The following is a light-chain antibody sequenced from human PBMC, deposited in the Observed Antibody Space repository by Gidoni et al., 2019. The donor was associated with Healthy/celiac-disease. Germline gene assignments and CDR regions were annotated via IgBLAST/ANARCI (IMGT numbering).Light chain of an antibody. V-gene: IGKV1-39*01. CDR1: QSISSY. CDR2: AAS. J-gene: IGKJ4*01. Sequence: DIQMTQSPSSLSASVGDSVTNTCRASQSISSYLNWYQQKPGKAPKLLIYAASSLQSGVPSRFSGSGSGTDFTLTISRLQPEDFATYYCQQSYSTPLTFXGXTRVEIK. CDR3: QQSYSTPLT.